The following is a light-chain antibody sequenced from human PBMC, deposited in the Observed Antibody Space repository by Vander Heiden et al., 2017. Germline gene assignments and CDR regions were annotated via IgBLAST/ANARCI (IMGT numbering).Light chain of an antibody. V-gene: IGLV1-40*01. CDR1: SSNIGAGYD. CDR3: QSYDSSLSGYV. Sequence: QSVLTQPPSVSGPPGPRVTISCTGSSSNIGAGYDVHGYQQLPGTAPKLLIYGNSNRPSGFPDRFSGSKSGTSASLAITGLQAEDEADYYCQSYDSSLSGYVFGTGTKVTVL. CDR2: GNS. J-gene: IGLJ1*01.